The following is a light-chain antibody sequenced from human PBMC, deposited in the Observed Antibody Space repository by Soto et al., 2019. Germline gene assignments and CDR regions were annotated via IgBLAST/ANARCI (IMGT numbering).Light chain of an antibody. V-gene: IGLV2-23*02. CDR2: EVS. CDR1: SSDVGSYNL. CDR3: CSDAGSSTYV. J-gene: IGLJ1*01. Sequence: QSALTQPASVSGSPGQSITISCTGTSSDVGSYNLVSWYQQHPGKAPKLMIYEVSKRPSGVSNRFSGSKSGNTASLTISGLQAEDEADYYCCSDAGSSTYVFGTGTQLTVL.